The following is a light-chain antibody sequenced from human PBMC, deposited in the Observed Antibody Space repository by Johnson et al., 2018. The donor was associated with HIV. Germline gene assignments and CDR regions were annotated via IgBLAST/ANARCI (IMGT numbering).Light chain of an antibody. V-gene: IGLV1-44*01. Sequence: QSVLTQPPSASGTPGQRVTISCSGSSSNIGSNTVNWYQQLPGTAPKLLIYRNNQRPSGVPDRFSGSKSGTSASLANSGLQAEDEADYYCAAWDDSLNGHYVFGTGTKVTVL. CDR1: SSNIGSNT. J-gene: IGLJ1*01. CDR2: RNN. CDR3: AAWDDSLNGHYV.